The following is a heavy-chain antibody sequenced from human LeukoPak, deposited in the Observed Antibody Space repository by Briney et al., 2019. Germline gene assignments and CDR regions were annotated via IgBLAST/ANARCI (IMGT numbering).Heavy chain of an antibody. V-gene: IGHV1-18*04. CDR1: TYTFTDYY. CDR2: ISAYNGHT. Sequence: ASVKVSCKASTYTFTDYYIHWVRQAPGQGLEWMGWISAYNGHTKFAQRLQGRVTMTTDTSTSTAYMELRSLRSDDTAAYYCARGFPPRRDYDRSGYYSYYFDYWGQGTLVTVSS. CDR3: ARGFPPRRDYDRSGYYSYYFDY. D-gene: IGHD3-22*01. J-gene: IGHJ4*02.